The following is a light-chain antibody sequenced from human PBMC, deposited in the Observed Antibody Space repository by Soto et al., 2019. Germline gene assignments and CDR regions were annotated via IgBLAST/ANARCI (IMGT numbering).Light chain of an antibody. CDR1: SSDVGGYNY. J-gene: IGLJ1*01. CDR2: DVS. CDR3: SSYTTGNTRQIV. V-gene: IGLV2-14*03. Sequence: QSALTQPASVSGSPGQSITISCTGTSSDVGGYNYVSWYQHHPGKAPKLMIYDVSNRPSGVSNRFFGSKSGNTASLTISGLRPEDEADYYCSSYTTGNTRQIVFGTGTKLTVL.